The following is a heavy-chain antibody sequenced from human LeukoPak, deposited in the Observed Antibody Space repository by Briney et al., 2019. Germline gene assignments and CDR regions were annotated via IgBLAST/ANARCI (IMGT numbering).Heavy chain of an antibody. J-gene: IGHJ4*02. CDR2: IWYDGSNK. CDR1: GFTFSSYG. V-gene: IGHV3-33*06. Sequence: GGSLRLSCAASGFTFSSYGMHWVRQAPGKGLEWVAVIWYDGSNKYYADSVKGRFTISRDNSKNTLYLQMNSLRAEDTAVYYCAKGRSWELPPNDLDYWGQGTLVTVSS. CDR3: AKGRSWELPPNDLDY. D-gene: IGHD1-26*01.